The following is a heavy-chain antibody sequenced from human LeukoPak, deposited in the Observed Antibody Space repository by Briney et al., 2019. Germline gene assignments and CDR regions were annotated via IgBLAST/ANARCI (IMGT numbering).Heavy chain of an antibody. D-gene: IGHD3-3*01. CDR3: AKDGRRFLEWLATPYYFDY. J-gene: IGHJ4*02. CDR1: GFTFSSYG. Sequence: GGSLRLSCAASGFTFSSYGMHWVRQAPGKGLEWVAVISYDGSNKYYADSVKGRFTISRDNSKNTLYLQMNSLRAEDTAVYYCAKDGRRFLEWLATPYYFDYWGQGTLVTVSS. CDR2: ISYDGSNK. V-gene: IGHV3-30*18.